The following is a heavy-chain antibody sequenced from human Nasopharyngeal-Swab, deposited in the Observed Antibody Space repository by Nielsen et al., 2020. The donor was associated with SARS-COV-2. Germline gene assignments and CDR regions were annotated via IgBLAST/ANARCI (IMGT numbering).Heavy chain of an antibody. CDR1: GFPFSSYG. CDR3: AKNVADDSGTMWYYYYGMDV. CDR2: ISFDGSQK. V-gene: IGHV3-30*18. D-gene: IGHD3-10*01. J-gene: IGHJ6*02. Sequence: GGSLRLSCAVSGFPFSSYGMHWARQAPGKGLEWVAVISFDGSQKYYVDSVQGRFTISRENSKNTLYMQMNSLRPEDTAVYYCAKNVADDSGTMWYYYYGMDVWGQGTTVTVSS.